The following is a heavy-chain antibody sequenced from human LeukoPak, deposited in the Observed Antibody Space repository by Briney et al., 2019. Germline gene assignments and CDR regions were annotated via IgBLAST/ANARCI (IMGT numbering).Heavy chain of an antibody. J-gene: IGHJ6*02. V-gene: IGHV3-48*02. CDR3: ARVGRGVYGMDV. CDR2: IINSGGTT. D-gene: IGHD3-10*01. Sequence: PGGSLRLSCAASGFTFSIHGMNCVRQAPGKGLEWVSYIINSGGTTYYTDSVQGRFTISRDNARNSLYLQMNSLRDEDTAVYYCARVGRGVYGMDVWGQGTTVTVSS. CDR1: GFTFSIHG.